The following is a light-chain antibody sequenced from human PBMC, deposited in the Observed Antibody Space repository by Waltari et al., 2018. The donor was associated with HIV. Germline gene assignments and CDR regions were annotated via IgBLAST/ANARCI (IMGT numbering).Light chain of an antibody. CDR1: NSNIGSNT. Sequence: QSVLTQPPSASGTPGQRVTISCSGSNSNIGSNTVSWYQQLPGTAPKLLIYSDDQGPSGVPDRFAGSKSGTSASLAISGLQSEDEADYYCAVWDDGLNGPEFGGGTKLTVL. CDR3: AVWDDGLNGPE. CDR2: SDD. J-gene: IGLJ3*02. V-gene: IGLV1-44*01.